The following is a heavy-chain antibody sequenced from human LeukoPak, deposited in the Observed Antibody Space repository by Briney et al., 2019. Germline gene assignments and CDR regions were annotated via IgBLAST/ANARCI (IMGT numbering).Heavy chain of an antibody. Sequence: GGSLRPSCTASGFTFSSYAMSWVRQAPGKGLEWVSAISGSGGSTYYADSVKGRFTISRDNSNNTLYLQMNSLRAEDTAVYYCANGWGYSGYDSFFEFWGQGTLVTVSS. D-gene: IGHD5-12*01. V-gene: IGHV3-23*01. J-gene: IGHJ4*02. CDR3: ANGWGYSGYDSFFEF. CDR2: ISGSGGST. CDR1: GFTFSSYA.